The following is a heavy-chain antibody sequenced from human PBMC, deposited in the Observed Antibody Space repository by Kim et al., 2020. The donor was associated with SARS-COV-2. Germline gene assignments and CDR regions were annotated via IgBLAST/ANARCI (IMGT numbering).Heavy chain of an antibody. V-gene: IGHV3-30-3*01. CDR3: ARDPSGWWGYFDY. CDR1: GFTFSSYA. J-gene: IGHJ4*02. Sequence: GGSLRLSCAASGFTFSSYAMHWVRQAPGKGLEWVAVISYDGSNKYYADSVKGRFTIPRDNSKNTLYLQMNSLRAEDTAVYYCARDPSGWWGYFDYWGQGTLVTVSS. CDR2: ISYDGSNK. D-gene: IGHD6-19*01.